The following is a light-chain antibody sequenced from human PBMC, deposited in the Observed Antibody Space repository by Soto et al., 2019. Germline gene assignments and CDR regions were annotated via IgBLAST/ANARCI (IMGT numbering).Light chain of an antibody. CDR1: SSDVGDYNY. J-gene: IGLJ2*01. CDR2: EVS. CDR3: SSYAGNNNVV. V-gene: IGLV2-8*01. Sequence: QSALTQPPSASGSPGQSVTISFTGTSSDVGDYNYVSWYQQHPGKAPKLMIYEVSKRPSGVPDRFSGSKSGNTASLTVSGLQAEDEADYYCSSYAGNNNVVFGGGTKLTVL.